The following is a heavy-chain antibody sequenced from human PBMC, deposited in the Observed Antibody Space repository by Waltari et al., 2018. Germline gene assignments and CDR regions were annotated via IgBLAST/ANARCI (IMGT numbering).Heavy chain of an antibody. CDR1: GFTFSSYG. D-gene: IGHD3-3*01. CDR3: AKGGHYDFWSGTWYPIFDY. CDR2: IGDDGSNK. V-gene: IGHV3-30*18. Sequence: QVQLVESGGGVVQPGRSLRLSCAAYGFTFSSYGLPWVPQAPGQGREWVAVIGDDGSNKYYADSVKGRFTISRDNSKNTLYLQMNSLRAEDTAMYYCAKGGHYDFWSGTWYPIFDYWGQGTLVTVSS. J-gene: IGHJ4*02.